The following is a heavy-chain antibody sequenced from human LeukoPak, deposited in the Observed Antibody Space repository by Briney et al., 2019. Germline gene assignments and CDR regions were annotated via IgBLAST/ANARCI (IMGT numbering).Heavy chain of an antibody. Sequence: ASVKVSCKASGYTFTSYDINWVRQATGQGLEWMGWMNPNSGNTGYAQKFQGRVTITRNTSISTAYMELRSLRSEDTAVYYCARVNIAAAGIGFDYWGQGALVTVSS. CDR2: MNPNSGNT. CDR3: ARVNIAAAGIGFDY. V-gene: IGHV1-8*03. D-gene: IGHD6-13*01. CDR1: GYTFTSYD. J-gene: IGHJ4*02.